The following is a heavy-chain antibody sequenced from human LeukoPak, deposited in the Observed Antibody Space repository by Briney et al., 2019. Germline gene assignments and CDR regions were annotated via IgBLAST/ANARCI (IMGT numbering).Heavy chain of an antibody. J-gene: IGHJ6*02. CDR3: SRYSSSWHGVDV. CDR1: GFTFSSYW. CDR2: IKQDGSEQ. V-gene: IGHV3-7*02. D-gene: IGHD6-13*01. Sequence: AGGSLRLSCTASGFTFSSYWMKWVRQAPGKGLEWVASIKQDGSEQYYVDSVKGRFTISRDIAKNSLYLQMNSLRGEDTGVYYCSRYSSSWHGVDVWGQGTTVTVSS.